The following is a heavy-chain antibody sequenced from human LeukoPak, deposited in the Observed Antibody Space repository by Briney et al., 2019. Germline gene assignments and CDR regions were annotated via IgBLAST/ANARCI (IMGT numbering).Heavy chain of an antibody. V-gene: IGHV3-23*01. Sequence: GGSLRLSCAASGFTFSSYAMSWVRQAPGKGLEWVSTISGGGDSTYYADSVKGRFTISRDNPKNTLYLQMNSLRAEDTAVYYCAKGILYNWFDPWGQGTLVTVSS. CDR2: ISGGGDST. CDR1: GFTFSSYA. J-gene: IGHJ5*02. CDR3: AKGILYNWFDP.